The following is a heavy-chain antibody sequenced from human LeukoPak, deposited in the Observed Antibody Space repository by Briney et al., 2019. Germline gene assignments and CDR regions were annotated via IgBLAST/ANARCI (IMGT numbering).Heavy chain of an antibody. V-gene: IGHV5-51*01. CDR1: GYSFTSYW. CDR2: IYPGDSDT. CDR3: ARQGSGWSNYYYYYMDV. J-gene: IGHJ6*03. D-gene: IGHD6-19*01. Sequence: GESLKISCKGSGYSFTSYWIGWVRQLPGKGLEWMGIIYPGDSDTRYSPSFQGQVTISADKSISTAYLQWSSLKASDTAMYYCARQGSGWSNYYYYYMDVWGKGTTVTVFS.